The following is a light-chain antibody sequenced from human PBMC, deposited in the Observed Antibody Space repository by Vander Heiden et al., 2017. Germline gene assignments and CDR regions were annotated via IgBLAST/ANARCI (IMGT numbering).Light chain of an antibody. CDR1: QSVLYSSNNKNY. V-gene: IGKV4-1*01. CDR3: QQYYSTPWT. J-gene: IGKJ1*01. Sequence: DIEMTQSPDPLTVSLGERATINCNSSQSVLYSSNNKNYLAWYQQKAGQSPKLLIYWASTRECGVPDRFSGSGSGTDFTLTISSLQAEDVAVYYCQQYYSTPWTFGQGTKVEIK. CDR2: WAS.